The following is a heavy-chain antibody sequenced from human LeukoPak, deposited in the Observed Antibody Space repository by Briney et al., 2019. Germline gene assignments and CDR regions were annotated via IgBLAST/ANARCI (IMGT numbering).Heavy chain of an antibody. CDR3: AKDKANWNYPLLIDP. D-gene: IGHD1-7*01. V-gene: IGHV3-23*01. Sequence: GGSLRLSCAASGFTFSSYAMSWVRQAPGKGLEWVSAISGSGGSTYYADSVKGRFTISRDNSKNTLYLQMNSLRAEDTAVYYCAKDKANWNYPLLIDPWGQGTLVTVSS. CDR2: ISGSGGST. J-gene: IGHJ5*02. CDR1: GFTFSSYA.